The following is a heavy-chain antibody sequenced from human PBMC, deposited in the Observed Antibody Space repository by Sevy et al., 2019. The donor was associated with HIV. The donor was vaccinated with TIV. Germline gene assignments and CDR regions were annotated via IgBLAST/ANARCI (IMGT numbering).Heavy chain of an antibody. D-gene: IGHD5-18*01. J-gene: IGHJ6*03. CDR3: ARDRVPADTAMVTGDYYYYYMDV. CDR1: GGTFSSYA. Sequence: ASVKVSCKASGGTFSSYAISWVRQAPGQGLEWMGGIIPIFGTANYAQKFQGRVTITADKSTRTAYMELSSLRSEDTAVYYCARDRVPADTAMVTGDYYYYYMDVWGKGTTVTVSS. CDR2: IIPIFGTA. V-gene: IGHV1-69*06.